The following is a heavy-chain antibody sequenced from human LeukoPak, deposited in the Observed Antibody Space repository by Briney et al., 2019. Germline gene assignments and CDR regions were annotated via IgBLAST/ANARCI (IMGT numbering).Heavy chain of an antibody. CDR3: ATCRGGSCYWGLDY. J-gene: IGHJ4*02. CDR1: GYTFTGYY. D-gene: IGHD2-15*01. V-gene: IGHV1-2*02. CDR2: INPNSGGT. Sequence: GASGKVSCKASGYTFTGYYMHWVRQAPGQGLEWIGWINPNSGGTNYAQKFQGRVTMTRDTSISTAYMELSRLRSDDTAVYYCATCRGGSCYWGLDYWGQGTLVTVSS.